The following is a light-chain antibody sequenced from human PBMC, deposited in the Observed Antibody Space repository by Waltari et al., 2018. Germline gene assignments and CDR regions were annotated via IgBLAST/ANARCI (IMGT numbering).Light chain of an antibody. Sequence: QPVLTQPPSASASLGASVTLTCTLTSGYSNYKVDWYPPRPGTGPRFVMRVGTGGIVGSKGDGIPDRFSVLGSGLNRYLTINNIEEEDESDYHCGADHGSGSNFVYVFGGGTKLTVL. CDR2: VGTGGIVG. CDR3: GADHGSGSNFVYV. V-gene: IGLV9-49*01. J-gene: IGLJ3*02. CDR1: SGYSNYK.